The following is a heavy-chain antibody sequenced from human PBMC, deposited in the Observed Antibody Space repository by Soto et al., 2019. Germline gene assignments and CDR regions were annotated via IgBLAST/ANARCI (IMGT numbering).Heavy chain of an antibody. CDR2: IKKDGSER. D-gene: IGHD3-10*01. J-gene: IGHJ4*02. V-gene: IGHV3-7*05. Sequence: EVQLVESGGGLVQPGGSLRLSCEASGFTFSNWWMSWVRQAPGKGLEWVANIKKDGSERNYVESVKGRFTTSRDNAKNSLYLQLNSLRAEDTAMYYCARAGSENDYWGQGTLVTVSS. CDR3: ARAGSENDY. CDR1: GFTFSNWW.